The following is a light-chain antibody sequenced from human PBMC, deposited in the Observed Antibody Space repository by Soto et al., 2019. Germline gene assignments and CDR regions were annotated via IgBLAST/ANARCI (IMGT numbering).Light chain of an antibody. Sequence: QSALTQPPSASGSPGQSVTISCTGTSSDVGGYNYVSWYQQHPGKAPKLMIYEISKRPSRVPDRFSGSKSGNTASLTVSGLQAEEADDYYCSSYAGSNVVFGGGTKLTVL. CDR1: SSDVGGYNY. V-gene: IGLV2-8*01. J-gene: IGLJ2*01. CDR2: EIS. CDR3: SSYAGSNVV.